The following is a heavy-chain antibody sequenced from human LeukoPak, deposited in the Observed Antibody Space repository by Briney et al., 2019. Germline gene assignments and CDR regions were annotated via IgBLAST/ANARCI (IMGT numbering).Heavy chain of an antibody. Sequence: PGGSLRLSCAASGFSFSSYWMHWVRQAPGKGPVWVSRINREGSSTSYADSVKGRFTISRDNARNTLYLQMNSLRAEDTAVYYCARPQFLDYYDSSGYFADYWGQGTLVTVSS. CDR3: ARPQFLDYYDSSGYFADY. V-gene: IGHV3-74*01. J-gene: IGHJ4*02. CDR1: GFSFSSYW. D-gene: IGHD3-22*01. CDR2: INREGSST.